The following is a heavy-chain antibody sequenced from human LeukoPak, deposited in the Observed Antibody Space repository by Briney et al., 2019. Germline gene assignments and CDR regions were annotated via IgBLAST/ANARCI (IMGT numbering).Heavy chain of an antibody. D-gene: IGHD2-2*01. V-gene: IGHV1-2*02. J-gene: IGHJ4*02. CDR2: INPNSGGT. Sequence: GASVKVSCKASGYTFTSYDINWVRQAPGQGLEWMGWINPNSGGTNYAQKFQGRVTMTRDTSISTAYMELSRLRSDDTAVYYCARDYCSSTSCFDYWGQGTLVTVSS. CDR1: GYTFTSYD. CDR3: ARDYCSSTSCFDY.